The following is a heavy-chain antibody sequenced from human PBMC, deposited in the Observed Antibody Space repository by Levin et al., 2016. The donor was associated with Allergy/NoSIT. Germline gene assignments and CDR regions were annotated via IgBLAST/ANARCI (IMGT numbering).Heavy chain of an antibody. V-gene: IGHV3-74*01. CDR2: INTDETRT. D-gene: IGHD2-15*01. J-gene: IGHJ4*02. CDR3: ARGFGDYVDS. Sequence: WIRQPPGKGLVWVARINTDETRTNYADSVKGRFTISRDNAENTLFLQMNSLRADDTAVYYCARGFGDYVDSWGQGTLVTVSS.